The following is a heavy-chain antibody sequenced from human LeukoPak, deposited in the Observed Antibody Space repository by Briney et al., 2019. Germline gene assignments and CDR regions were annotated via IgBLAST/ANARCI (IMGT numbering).Heavy chain of an antibody. CDR3: VRGSVAVAGPTDY. J-gene: IGHJ4*02. CDR2: ISYDGSNK. D-gene: IGHD6-19*01. CDR1: GFTFGNYA. V-gene: IGHV3-30*04. Sequence: GGSLRLSCAASGFTFGNYAMHWVRQTPGKGLEWVAVISYDGSNKYYADSVKGRFTISRDNSENTLYLQINSLRLEDSALYYCVRGSVAVAGPTDYWGQGTLVTVSS.